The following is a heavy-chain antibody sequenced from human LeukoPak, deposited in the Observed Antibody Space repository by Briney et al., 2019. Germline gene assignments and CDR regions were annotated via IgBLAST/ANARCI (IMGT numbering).Heavy chain of an antibody. Sequence: GGSLRLYCAASGFSFSDNYMSWIGQAPGKGLEWVSYISNSGSYTNYPDSVKGRFTISRDNAKNSLYLQMNSLRDEDTAVYYCARARGAGPGGHFDYWGQGTLVTVSS. V-gene: IGHV3-11*05. CDR1: GFSFSDNY. CDR2: ISNSGSYT. D-gene: IGHD6-19*01. J-gene: IGHJ4*02. CDR3: ARARGAGPGGHFDY.